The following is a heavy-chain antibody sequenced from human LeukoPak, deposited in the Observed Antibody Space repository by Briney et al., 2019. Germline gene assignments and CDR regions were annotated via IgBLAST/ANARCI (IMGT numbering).Heavy chain of an antibody. CDR2: ISSSGGRM. CDR1: GFIFMNYH. D-gene: IGHD1-26*01. V-gene: IGHV3-48*04. CDR3: ARGVGAING. Sequence: PGGSLRLSCEVSGFIFMNYHVNWVRQAPGKGLEWISYISSSGGRMYYADSVKGRFTISRDNAKNSLYLQMNSLRAEDTAVYYCARGVGAINGWGQGTLVTVSS. J-gene: IGHJ4*02.